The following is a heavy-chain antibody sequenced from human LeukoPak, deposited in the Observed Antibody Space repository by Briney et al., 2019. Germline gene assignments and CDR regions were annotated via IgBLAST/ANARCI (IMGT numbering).Heavy chain of an antibody. CDR3: ATADDYGGNRFDY. V-gene: IGHV3-48*02. CDR2: ISSTSSDV. J-gene: IGHJ4*02. Sequence: PGGSLRLSCAASGFTFSIYTMNWVRQAPGKGLEWISYISSTSSDVHYADSVRGRFTISRDNAKNSLYLQMDSLRDEDTAVYYCATADDYGGNRFDYWGQGTLVTVSS. D-gene: IGHD4-23*01. CDR1: GFTFSIYT.